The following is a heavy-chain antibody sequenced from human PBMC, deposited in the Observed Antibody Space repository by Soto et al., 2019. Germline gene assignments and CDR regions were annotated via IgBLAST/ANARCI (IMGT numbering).Heavy chain of an antibody. CDR1: GFPFRSSW. D-gene: IGHD3-3*01. CDR3: SWSLNY. V-gene: IGHV3-7*01. Sequence: GGSLRLSCAASGFPFRSSWMDWVRQAPGKGLEWVANINQDGSQTYYVDSVEGRFTVSRDNAENSLYLQMDSLRVEDTAVYYCSWSLNYWGLGTLVTVSS. CDR2: INQDGSQT. J-gene: IGHJ4*02.